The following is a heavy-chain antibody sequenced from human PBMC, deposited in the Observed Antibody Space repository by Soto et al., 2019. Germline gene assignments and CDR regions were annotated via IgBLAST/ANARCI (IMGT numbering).Heavy chain of an antibody. CDR3: ARPREAGKNYYGVDG. J-gene: IGHJ6*02. CDR1: GYSFSSYW. CDR2: IYPGDSDT. V-gene: IGHV5-51*01. D-gene: IGHD6-19*01. Sequence: PGESLKISCKGSGYSFSSYWIGWGLQIPGKGLEWMGIIYPGDSDTRYSPSFQGQVTISADKSISTAYLQWSSLKASDTAMYYCARPREAGKNYYGVDGWGQGTTVTVSS.